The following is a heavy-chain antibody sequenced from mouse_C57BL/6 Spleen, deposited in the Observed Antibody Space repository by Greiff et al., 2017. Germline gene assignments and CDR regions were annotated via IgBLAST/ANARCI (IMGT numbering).Heavy chain of an antibody. CDR2: INPNYGTT. J-gene: IGHJ4*01. CDR1: GYSFTDYN. Sequence: VQLQQSGPELVKPGASVKISCKASGYSFTDYNMNWVKQSNGKSLEWIGVINPNYGTTGSNQKIKGKATLTVDQSSSPSYMQLNSLTSEDSAFYYCSREGAYYYAMDYWGQGTSVTVSS. CDR3: SREGAYYYAMDY. V-gene: IGHV1-39*01. D-gene: IGHD6-1*01.